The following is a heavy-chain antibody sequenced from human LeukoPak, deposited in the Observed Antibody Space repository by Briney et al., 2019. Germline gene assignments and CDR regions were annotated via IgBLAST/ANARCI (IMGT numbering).Heavy chain of an antibody. J-gene: IGHJ4*02. CDR2: IIPIFGTA. Sequence: ASVKVSCKASGGTFSSYAISWVRQAPGQGLEWMGGIIPIFGTANYAQKFQGRVTITADESTSTAYMELSSLRSEDTAVYYCARDPGYCGGDCLDYWGQGTLVTVSS. CDR3: ARDPGYCGGDCLDY. CDR1: GGTFSSYA. D-gene: IGHD2-21*02. V-gene: IGHV1-69*13.